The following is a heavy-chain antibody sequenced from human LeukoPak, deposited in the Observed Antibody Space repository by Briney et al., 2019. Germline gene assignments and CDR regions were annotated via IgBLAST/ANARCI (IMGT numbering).Heavy chain of an antibody. CDR3: ARQDYDYVWGSYRF. Sequence: PSETLSLTYTVSGGSISSSSYYWGWIRQPPGKGLEWIGSIYYSGSTYYNPSLKSRVTISVDTSKNQFSLKLSSVTAADTAVYYCARQDYDYVWGSYRFWGQGTLVTVSS. D-gene: IGHD3-16*02. J-gene: IGHJ4*02. CDR1: GGSISSSSYY. V-gene: IGHV4-39*01. CDR2: IYYSGST.